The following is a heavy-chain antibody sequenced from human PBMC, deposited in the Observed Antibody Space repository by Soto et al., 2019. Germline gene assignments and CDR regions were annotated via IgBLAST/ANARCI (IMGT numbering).Heavy chain of an antibody. CDR3: ARGMTTVTSFDY. Sequence: SETLSLTCTVSGGSISSGGYYWSWIRQHPGKGLEWIGDIYYSGSTYYNPSLKSRGTISVDTSKNQFSLKLSSVDAEDTALYYCARGMTTVTSFDYWGQGTLVTSP. D-gene: IGHD4-17*01. V-gene: IGHV4-31*03. CDR2: IYYSGST. J-gene: IGHJ4*02. CDR1: GGSISSGGYY.